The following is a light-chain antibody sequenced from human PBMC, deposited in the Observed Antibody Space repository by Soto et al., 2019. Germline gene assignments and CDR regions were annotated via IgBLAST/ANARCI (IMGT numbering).Light chain of an antibody. Sequence: EIVMTQSPATLSVSPGERASLSCRASQSVGSNLAWYQQTAGQAPRLLIYGASTRAPGIPARFSGSGSGTEFPLPISSLQSEDFAVYSCQLYPNWPYTFGQGTKLEIK. CDR2: GAS. CDR1: QSVGSN. J-gene: IGKJ2*01. V-gene: IGKV3-15*01. CDR3: QLYPNWPYT.